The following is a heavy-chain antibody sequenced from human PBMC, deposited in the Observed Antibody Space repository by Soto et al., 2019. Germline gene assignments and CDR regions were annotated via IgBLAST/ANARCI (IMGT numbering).Heavy chain of an antibody. D-gene: IGHD4-17*01. J-gene: IGHJ4*02. V-gene: IGHV4-39*01. CDR3: VSQRTTVPTQAYFDY. CDR1: GGSVTNSSYY. CDR2: VYYRGRS. Sequence: LSLTCTVSGGSVTNSSYYWGWIRQSPGKGLEWIGSVYYRGRSYSKSSVKSRVTISVDASKNRFSLSLNSVTASDTAVYFCVSQRTTVPTQAYFDYWGPGALVTVS.